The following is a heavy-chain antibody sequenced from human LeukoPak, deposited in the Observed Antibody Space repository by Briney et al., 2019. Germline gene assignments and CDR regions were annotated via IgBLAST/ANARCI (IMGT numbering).Heavy chain of an antibody. Sequence: ASVKVSCKASGYTFTGYYMHWVRQATGQGLEWMGWMNPNSGNTGYAQKFQGRVTITRNTSISTAYMELSSLRSEDTAVYYCARGRAKLRGYYDMVDYWGQGTLVTVSS. V-gene: IGHV1-8*03. CDR3: ARGRAKLRGYYDMVDY. CDR1: GYTFTGYY. J-gene: IGHJ4*02. D-gene: IGHD3-22*01. CDR2: MNPNSGNT.